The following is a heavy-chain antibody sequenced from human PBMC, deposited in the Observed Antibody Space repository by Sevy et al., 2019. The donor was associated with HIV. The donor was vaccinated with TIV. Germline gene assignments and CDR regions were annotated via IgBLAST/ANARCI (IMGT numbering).Heavy chain of an antibody. V-gene: IGHV3-23*01. CDR2: ISGSGGRT. CDR3: AKYYDILTGPLKGWFDP. D-gene: IGHD3-9*01. Sequence: QLGGSLRLSCAASGFTFSNYAMSWVRQAPGKGLEWVSAISGSGGRTYYADSVKGRFTISRDNSKNTLYLQMNSLRAEDTAVYYCAKYYDILTGPLKGWFDPWGQGTLVTVSS. CDR1: GFTFSNYA. J-gene: IGHJ5*02.